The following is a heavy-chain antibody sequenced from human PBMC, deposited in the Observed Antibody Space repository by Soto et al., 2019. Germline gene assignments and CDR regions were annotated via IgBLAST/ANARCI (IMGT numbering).Heavy chain of an antibody. J-gene: IGHJ4*02. D-gene: IGHD6-19*01. CDR3: ARDLSVAGPDY. V-gene: IGHV3-30*03. Sequence: GGSLRLSCAAAGFTFRSYAMHWVRQAPGKGLEWVAVISYDESDKYYADSLKGRFTISRDNSKNTLYLQMNSLRGEDTAVYYCARDLSVAGPDYWGQGTLVTVSS. CDR2: ISYDESDK. CDR1: GFTFRSYA.